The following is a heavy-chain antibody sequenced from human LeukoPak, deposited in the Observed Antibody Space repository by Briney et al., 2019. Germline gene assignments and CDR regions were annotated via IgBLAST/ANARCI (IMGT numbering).Heavy chain of an antibody. CDR1: GDSISSGNYY. CDR2: IYYSGST. V-gene: IGHV4-39*01. J-gene: IGHJ5*02. D-gene: IGHD1-26*01. Sequence: SETLSLTCTVSGDSISSGNYYWGWIRQPPGKGLEWIGSIYYSGSTYYNPSLKSRDTISVDTSKNQFSLKLSSVTAADTAVYYCARRVSYRNCFDPWGQGTLVTVSS. CDR3: ARRVSYRNCFDP.